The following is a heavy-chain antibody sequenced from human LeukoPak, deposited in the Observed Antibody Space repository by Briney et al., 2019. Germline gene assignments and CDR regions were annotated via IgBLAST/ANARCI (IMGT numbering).Heavy chain of an antibody. CDR3: ARDPGVGADYYYYYYYMDV. D-gene: IGHD1-26*01. J-gene: IGHJ6*03. CDR2: INPNSGGT. Sequence: GASVKVSCKASGYTFTGYYMHWVRQAPGQGLEWMGWINPNSGGTNYAQKFQGRVTMTRDTSISTAYMELSRLRSDDTAVYYCARDPGVGADYYYYYYYMDVWGKGTTVTVSS. V-gene: IGHV1-2*02. CDR1: GYTFTGYY.